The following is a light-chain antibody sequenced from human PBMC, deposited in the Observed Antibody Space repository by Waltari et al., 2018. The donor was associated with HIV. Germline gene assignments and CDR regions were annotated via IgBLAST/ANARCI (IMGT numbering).Light chain of an antibody. CDR2: GAS. CDR1: PGVGTS. J-gene: IGKJ4*01. V-gene: IGKV3-15*01. CDR3: QQYYDWPPLT. Sequence: ERVVTQSPVTLSVSPGERVTLTCRASPGVGTSIAWYQQKPGQAPRLLIFGASSRASDMPARFSGSGSGTEFTLTISSLQSEDVAVYYCQQYYDWPPLTFGGGTKVEIK.